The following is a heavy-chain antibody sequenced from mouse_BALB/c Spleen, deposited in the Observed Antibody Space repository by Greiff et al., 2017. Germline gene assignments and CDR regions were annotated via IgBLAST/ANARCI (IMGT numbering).Heavy chain of an antibody. J-gene: IGHJ4*01. V-gene: IGHV14-3*02. CDR3: ARSGGKVAMDY. CDR1: GFNIKDTY. Sequence: EVQLVESGAELVKPGASVKLSCTASGFNIKDTYMHWVKQRPEQGLEWIGRIDPANGNTKYDPKFQGKATITADTSSNTAYLQLSSLTSEDTAVYYCARSGGKVAMDYWGQGTSVTVSS. D-gene: IGHD1-3*01. CDR2: IDPANGNT.